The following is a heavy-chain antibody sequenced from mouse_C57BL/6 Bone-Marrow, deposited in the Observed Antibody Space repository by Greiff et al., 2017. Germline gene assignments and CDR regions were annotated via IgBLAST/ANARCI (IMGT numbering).Heavy chain of an antibody. CDR3: AYYRNDAY. Sequence: QVQLQQPGAELVKPGASVKVSCKASGYTFTSYWMHWVKQRPGQGLEWIGRIHPSDSDTNYNQKFKGKATLSVDKSSSTAYMQISSLTSEDAAVYYCAYYRNDAYWGQGTLVTVSA. V-gene: IGHV1-74*01. J-gene: IGHJ3*01. D-gene: IGHD2-14*01. CDR2: IHPSDSDT. CDR1: GYTFTSYW.